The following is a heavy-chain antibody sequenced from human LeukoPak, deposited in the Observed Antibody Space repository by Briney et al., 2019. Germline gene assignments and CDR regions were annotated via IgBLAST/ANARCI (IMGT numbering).Heavy chain of an antibody. V-gene: IGHV4-59*01. CDR3: ARVGIAVAGSLNFDY. CDR1: GGSISSYY. J-gene: IGHJ4*02. D-gene: IGHD6-19*01. Sequence: PSETLSLTCTVSGGSISSYYWRWSRQPPAKGLEWIGYIYYSGSTNYNPSLKSRVTISVDTSKNQFALKLSSVTAADTAVYYCARVGIAVAGSLNFDYWGQGTLVTVSS. CDR2: IYYSGST.